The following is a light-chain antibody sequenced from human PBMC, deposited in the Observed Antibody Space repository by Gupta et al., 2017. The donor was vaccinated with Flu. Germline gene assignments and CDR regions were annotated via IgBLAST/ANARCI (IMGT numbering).Light chain of an antibody. CDR1: TSTIGSNF. J-gene: IGLJ3*02. Sequence: QSVLTQPPSVSATPGQRVTISCSGSTSTIGSNFVFWYQQLPGTAPKLLIYRIDQWPSGVPDRFSGSKSGTSASLAISGLRSDDEGDYYCAAWDDSLSGWVFGGGTKLTVL. CDR3: AAWDDSLSGWV. V-gene: IGLV1-47*01. CDR2: RID.